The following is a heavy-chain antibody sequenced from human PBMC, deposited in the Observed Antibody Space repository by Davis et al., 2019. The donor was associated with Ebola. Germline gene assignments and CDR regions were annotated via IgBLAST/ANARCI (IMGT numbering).Heavy chain of an antibody. CDR3: ARWHYYDSSGYAP. Sequence: MPSETLSLTCTVSGGSITSYYCSWIRQFPGKRLEWIGYMHDSGTSNYNPSLKSRVTISVDTSKDQFSLKLTSMSDADTAVYYCARWHYYDSSGYAPRGQGTLVTVSS. J-gene: IGHJ5*02. D-gene: IGHD3-22*01. CDR1: GGSITSYY. CDR2: MHDSGTS. V-gene: IGHV4-59*08.